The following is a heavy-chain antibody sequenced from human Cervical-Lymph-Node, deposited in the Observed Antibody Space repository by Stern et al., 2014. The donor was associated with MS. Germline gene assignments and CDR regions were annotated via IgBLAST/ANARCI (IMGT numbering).Heavy chain of an antibody. J-gene: IGHJ4*02. D-gene: IGHD3-10*01. CDR3: ARDSPSVAGVTGRLDF. CDR1: GYSFTNFY. Sequence: DQLVESGAEVKKPGASVTVSCKASGYSFTNFYMHWVRQAPGQGLEWMGVINPHGDKTNYAQKFQGRVTMTRDSSTDTVYMELSSLRSEDTAMYFCARDSPSVAGVTGRLDFWGQGTLVIVSS. CDR2: INPHGDKT. V-gene: IGHV1-46*01.